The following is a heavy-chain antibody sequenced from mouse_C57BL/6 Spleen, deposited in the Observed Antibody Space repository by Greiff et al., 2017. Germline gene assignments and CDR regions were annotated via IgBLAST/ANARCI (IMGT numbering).Heavy chain of an antibody. CDR1: GYTFTSYG. J-gene: IGHJ1*03. Sequence: QVQLQQSGAELARPGASVKLSCKASGYTFTSYGISWVKQRTGQGLEWIGEIYPRSGNTYYNEKFKGKATLTADKSSSTAYMELRSLTSEDSAVYFCARYYSNYRWYFDVWGTGTTVTVSS. D-gene: IGHD2-5*01. V-gene: IGHV1-81*01. CDR3: ARYYSNYRWYFDV. CDR2: IYPRSGNT.